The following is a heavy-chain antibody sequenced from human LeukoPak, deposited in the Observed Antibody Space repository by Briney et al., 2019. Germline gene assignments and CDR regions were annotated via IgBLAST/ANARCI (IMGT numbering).Heavy chain of an antibody. Sequence: ASVKVSCKASGVTFGSYDFTFTSYAISWVRRAPGQGLEWMGGIIPIYGRANYPQKFQGRVSVTADESTRTVTMQLSSLRSEDTAVYYCAGFFYDSSNDAFDIWGQGTVVTVS. CDR2: IIPIYGRA. V-gene: IGHV1-69*13. CDR1: GVTFGSYDFTFTSYA. J-gene: IGHJ3*02. D-gene: IGHD3-22*01. CDR3: AGFFYDSSNDAFDI.